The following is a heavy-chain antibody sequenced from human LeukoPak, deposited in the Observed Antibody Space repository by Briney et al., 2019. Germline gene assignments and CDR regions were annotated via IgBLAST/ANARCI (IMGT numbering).Heavy chain of an antibody. J-gene: IGHJ5*02. CDR2: IYYSGST. CDR1: GGSISSYY. V-gene: IGHV4-59*01. Sequence: PSETLSLTCIVSGGSISSYYWSWIRQPPGKGLEWIGYIYYSGSTNYNPSLKSRVTISVDTSKNQFSLKLSSVTAADTAVYYCARASRGGNPGWFDPWGQGTLVTVSS. CDR3: ARASRGGNPGWFDP. D-gene: IGHD4-23*01.